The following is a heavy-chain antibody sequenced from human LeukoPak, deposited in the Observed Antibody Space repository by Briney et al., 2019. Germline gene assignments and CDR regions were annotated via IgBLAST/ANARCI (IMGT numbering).Heavy chain of an antibody. CDR2: IWHDGSNK. CDR3: ARDRIEDFWSGYWPPSDFDY. D-gene: IGHD3-3*01. J-gene: IGHJ4*02. V-gene: IGHV3-30*04. Sequence: PGGSLRLSCAASEVTFRNYAVHWVRQAPGKGLEWVAVIWHDGSNKYYADSVKGRFTISRDNSKNTLYLQMNSLRAEDTAVYYCARDRIEDFWSGYWPPSDFDYWGQGTLVTVSS. CDR1: EVTFRNYA.